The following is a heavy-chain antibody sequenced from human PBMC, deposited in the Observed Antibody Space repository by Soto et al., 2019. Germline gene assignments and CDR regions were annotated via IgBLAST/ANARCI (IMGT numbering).Heavy chain of an antibody. D-gene: IGHD3-22*01. J-gene: IGHJ4*02. CDR1: GGTFSSYA. CDR2: IIPIFGTA. Sequence: QVQLVQSGAEVKKPGSSVKVSCKASGGTFSSYAISWVRQAPGQGLEWMGGIIPIFGTADYAQKFQGRVTITADESTSTGNMELSSLRSEDTAVYYYASHYDSSGYYYRGLDYWGQGTLVTVSS. CDR3: ASHYDSSGYYYRGLDY. V-gene: IGHV1-69*12.